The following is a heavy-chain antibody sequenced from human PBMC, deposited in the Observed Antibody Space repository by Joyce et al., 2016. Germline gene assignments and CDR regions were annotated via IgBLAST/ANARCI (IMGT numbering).Heavy chain of an antibody. CDR1: GFMFRSYS. CDR2: LSSSSSYI. D-gene: IGHD2-8*01. V-gene: IGHV3-21*01. CDR3: ARSSYTNGIFDY. Sequence: EVQLVESGGGLVKPGGSLRLSLAASGFMFRSYSMSWVRQAPGKGLEWVSSLSSSSSYIKYTDSVKGRFTISRDNAKNSLYLQMNSLRVEDTAVYYCARSSYTNGIFDYWGQGTLVTVSS. J-gene: IGHJ4*02.